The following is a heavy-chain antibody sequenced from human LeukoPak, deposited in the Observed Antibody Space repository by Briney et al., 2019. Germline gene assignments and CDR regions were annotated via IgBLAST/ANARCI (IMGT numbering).Heavy chain of an antibody. CDR1: RFTFSSYA. Sequence: QPGGSLRLSCAASRFTFSSYAMSWVRQAPGRGLEWVSTIGGNSDRTYYADSVKGRFTISRDNSKNTLFLQMDSLTAEDTAVYYCAKDPVVYHGGSGWHYFDYWGQGTLVTVSS. V-gene: IGHV3-23*01. CDR2: IGGNSDRT. CDR3: AKDPVVYHGGSGWHYFDY. J-gene: IGHJ4*02. D-gene: IGHD6-19*01.